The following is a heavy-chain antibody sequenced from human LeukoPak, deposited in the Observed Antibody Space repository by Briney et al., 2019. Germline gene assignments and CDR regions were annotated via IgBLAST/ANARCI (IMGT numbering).Heavy chain of an antibody. Sequence: GGSLRLSCAASGFTVSSNYMSWVRQAPGKGLEWVSAISGSGGSTYYADSVKGRFTISRDNSKNTLYLQMNSLRAEDTAVYYCAKTGYSGSYYATEFDYWGQGTLVTVSS. J-gene: IGHJ4*02. CDR1: GFTVSSNY. V-gene: IGHV3-23*01. D-gene: IGHD1-26*01. CDR2: ISGSGGST. CDR3: AKTGYSGSYYATEFDY.